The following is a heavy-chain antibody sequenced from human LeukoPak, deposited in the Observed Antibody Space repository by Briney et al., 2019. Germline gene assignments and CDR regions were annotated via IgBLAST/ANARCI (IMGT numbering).Heavy chain of an antibody. CDR2: ISGNGGDT. CDR3: AREDLRVVDY. D-gene: IGHD3-3*01. V-gene: IGHV3-23*01. J-gene: IGHJ4*02. CDR1: GFTFNNYA. Sequence: GGSLRLSCAASGFTFNNYALSWVRQAPGKGLEWVSAISGNGGDTYYADSVKGRFTVSRDISKSTLYLQMNSLRVEDTAVYYCAREDLRVVDYWGQGTLVTVSS.